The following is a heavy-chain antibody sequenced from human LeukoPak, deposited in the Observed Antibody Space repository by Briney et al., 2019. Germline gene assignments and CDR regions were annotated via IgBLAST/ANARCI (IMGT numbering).Heavy chain of an antibody. CDR3: AREGYYGSGPNAFDI. V-gene: IGHV4-34*01. CDR1: GGSISSYY. D-gene: IGHD3-10*01. J-gene: IGHJ3*02. Sequence: SETLSLTCTVSGGSISSYYWSWIRQPPGKGLEWIGEINHSGSTNYNPSLKSRVTISVDTSKNQFSLKLSSVTAADTAVYYCAREGYYGSGPNAFDIWGQGTMVTVSS. CDR2: INHSGST.